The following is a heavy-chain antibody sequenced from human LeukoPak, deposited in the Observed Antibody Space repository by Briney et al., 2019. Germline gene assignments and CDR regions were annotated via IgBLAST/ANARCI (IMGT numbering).Heavy chain of an antibody. CDR1: GFTFSSYA. J-gene: IGHJ5*02. CDR3: AKEKYYDILTGYYGNWFDT. V-gene: IGHV3-23*01. CDR2: ISGSGGST. D-gene: IGHD3-9*01. Sequence: PGGSLRLSCAASGFTFSSYAMRWVRQAPGKGLEWVSAISGSGGSTYYADSVKGRFTISRDNSKNTLYLQMNSLRAEDTAVYYCAKEKYYDILTGYYGNWFDTWGQGTLVTVSS.